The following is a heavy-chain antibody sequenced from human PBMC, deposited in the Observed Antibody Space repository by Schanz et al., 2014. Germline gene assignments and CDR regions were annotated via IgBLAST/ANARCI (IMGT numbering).Heavy chain of an antibody. CDR1: GFTFRDYY. Sequence: PGGSLRLSCAASGFTFRDYYMSWIRQAPGKGLEWVSAISGSGGSTYYADSVKGRFTISRDNSKNTLYLQMNSLRAEDTAVYYCAKDPSHGDYDYYFDYWGQGTLVTVSS. V-gene: IGHV3-23*01. CDR3: AKDPSHGDYDYYFDY. D-gene: IGHD3-22*01. J-gene: IGHJ4*02. CDR2: ISGSGGST.